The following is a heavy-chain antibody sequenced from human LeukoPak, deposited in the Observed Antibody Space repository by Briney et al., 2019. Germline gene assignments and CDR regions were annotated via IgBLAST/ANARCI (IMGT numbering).Heavy chain of an antibody. CDR2: IQHSGGT. CDR1: GGSFSGW. V-gene: IGHV4-34*01. J-gene: IGHJ3*02. D-gene: IGHD2-15*01. CDR3: ARHNGWAFDI. Sequence: SETLSLTCAVYGGSFSGWWSWIRQPPGKGLEWIGEIQHSGGTKYNPSLRSLDTISVDTSKRQISLKMTSVTAADTAIYYCARHNGWAFDIWGQGTVVTVSS.